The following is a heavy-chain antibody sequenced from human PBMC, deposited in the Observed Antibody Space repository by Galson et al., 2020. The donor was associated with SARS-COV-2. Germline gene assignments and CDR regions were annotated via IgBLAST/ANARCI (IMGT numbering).Heavy chain of an antibody. CDR3: AGSPKNFWYNFDN. J-gene: IGHJ4*02. CDR2: ISPSSDYT. CDR1: GLIFSDYY. Sequence: KIGESLKISCTASGLIFSDYYMTWLRQAPGKGLEWISYISPSSDYTNYADSVRGRFTISRDNTKTSLFLHMDSLRAEDTAVYYCAGSPKNFWYNFDNWGQGALVTVSS. D-gene: IGHD6-13*01. V-gene: IGHV3-11*03.